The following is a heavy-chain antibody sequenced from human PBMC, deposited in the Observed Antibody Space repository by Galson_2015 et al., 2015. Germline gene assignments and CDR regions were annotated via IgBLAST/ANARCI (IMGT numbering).Heavy chain of an antibody. CDR1: GDSVSSNSAA. Sequence: CAISGDSVSSNSAAWNWIRQSPSRGLEWLGRTYYRSKWYNDYAVSVKSRITINPDTSKNQFSLQLNSVTPEDTAVYYCAREGETLIRITMIVAGPDAFDIWGQGTMVTVSS. CDR3: AREGETLIRITMIVAGPDAFDI. V-gene: IGHV6-1*01. CDR2: TYYRSKWYN. J-gene: IGHJ3*02. D-gene: IGHD3-22*01.